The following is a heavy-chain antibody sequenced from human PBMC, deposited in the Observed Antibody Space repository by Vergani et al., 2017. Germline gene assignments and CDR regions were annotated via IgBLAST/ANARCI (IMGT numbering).Heavy chain of an antibody. CDR1: GGSISSSSYY. CDR3: ARHVYGMDV. J-gene: IGHJ6*02. Sequence: QLQLQESGPGLVKPSETLSLTCTVSGGSISSSSYYWSWIRQPPGKGLEWIGYIYYSGSTNYNPSLKSRVTISVDTSKNQFSLKLSSVTAADTAVYYCARHVYGMDVWGQGTTVTVSS. CDR2: IYYSGST. V-gene: IGHV4-61*05.